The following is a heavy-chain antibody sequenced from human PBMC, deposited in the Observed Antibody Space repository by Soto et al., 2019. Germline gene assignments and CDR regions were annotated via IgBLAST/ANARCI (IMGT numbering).Heavy chain of an antibody. CDR3: ARVVLSGWAYGMDV. CDR1: GFTFSDYY. CDR2: ISSSDSNI. J-gene: IGHJ6*02. D-gene: IGHD6-19*01. Sequence: QVQVVESGGGLVKPGGSLRLSCEASGFTFSDYYMSWIRQAPGQGLEWISFISSSDSNIFYADSVKGRFTVSRNNAKNSLFLQMNSLSAEDTAVYYCARVVLSGWAYGMDVWGQGTTVTVSS. V-gene: IGHV3-11*01.